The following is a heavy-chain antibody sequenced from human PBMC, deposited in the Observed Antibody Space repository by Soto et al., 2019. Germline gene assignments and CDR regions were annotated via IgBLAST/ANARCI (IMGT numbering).Heavy chain of an antibody. CDR3: ARAGGLGAVAVDY. CDR2: IYHSGST. D-gene: IGHD6-19*01. CDR1: GGSISSGGYS. V-gene: IGHV4-30-2*01. J-gene: IGHJ4*02. Sequence: QLQLQESGSGLVKPSQTLSLTCAVSGGSISSGGYSWSWIRQPPGQGLDWIGYIYHSGSTYYNPSLKSRVTISVDRSKNQFSLKLSSVTAADTAVYYCARAGGLGAVAVDYWGQGTLVTVSS.